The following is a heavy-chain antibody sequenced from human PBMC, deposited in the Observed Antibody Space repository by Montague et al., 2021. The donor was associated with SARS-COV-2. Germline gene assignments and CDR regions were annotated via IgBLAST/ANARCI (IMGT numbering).Heavy chain of an antibody. CDR3: ATDSFSGYFD. Sequence: SLRLSCAASGIIFTNSWMSWVRQAPGKGLEWVANIKPDGTDKYYVDSVKGRFTISRDNAKKSLYLQMSSLTAEDTAVYYCATDSFSGYFDWGQGTLVTVSS. D-gene: IGHD3-22*01. CDR1: GIIFTNSW. V-gene: IGHV3-7*01. J-gene: IGHJ4*02. CDR2: IKPDGTDK.